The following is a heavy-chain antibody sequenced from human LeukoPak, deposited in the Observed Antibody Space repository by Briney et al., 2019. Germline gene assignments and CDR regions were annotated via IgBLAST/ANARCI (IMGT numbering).Heavy chain of an antibody. D-gene: IGHD6-13*01. V-gene: IGHV3-23*01. CDR1: GFTFSSYA. CDR3: AKPLSAASGSDFHY. Sequence: GGSLRLSCAASGFTFSSYAMSWVRQAPGKGLDWVSAISGSGTTTYYADSVKGRFTISRDISKNTLYLQMNSLRAEDTAVYYCAKPLSAASGSDFHYWGQGTLVTVSS. J-gene: IGHJ4*02. CDR2: ISGSGTTT.